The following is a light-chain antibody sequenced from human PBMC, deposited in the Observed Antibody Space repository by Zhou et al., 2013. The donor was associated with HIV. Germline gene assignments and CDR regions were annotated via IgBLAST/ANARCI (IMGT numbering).Light chain of an antibody. Sequence: EIVLTQSPGTLSLSPGERATLSCRTSQSVSSSYLAWYQQKPGQAPRLLIYGASSRATGIPDRFSGGGSGRDFTLTIDSLEPADSAVYYCQQRSNWPRTLTFGGGTTLEI. J-gene: IGKJ4*01. CDR2: GAS. V-gene: IGKV3D-20*02. CDR3: QQRSNWPRTLT. CDR1: QSVSSSY.